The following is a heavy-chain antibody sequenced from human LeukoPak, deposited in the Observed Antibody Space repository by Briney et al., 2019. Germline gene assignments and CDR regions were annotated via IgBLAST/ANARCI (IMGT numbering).Heavy chain of an antibody. CDR2: IIPIFGTA. CDR1: GGTFSSYA. J-gene: IGHJ6*02. CDR3: ATGGYSYGHYYYYGMDV. V-gene: IGHV1-69*13. Sequence: SVKVSCKASGGTFSSYAISWVRQAPGQGLEWMGGIIPIFGTANYAQKFQGRVTITADESTSTAYMELSSLRSEDTAVYYCATGGYSYGHYYYYGMDVWGQETTVTVSS. D-gene: IGHD5-18*01.